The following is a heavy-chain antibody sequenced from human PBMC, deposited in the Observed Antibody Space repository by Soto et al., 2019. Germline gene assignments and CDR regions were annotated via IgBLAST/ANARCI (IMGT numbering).Heavy chain of an antibody. V-gene: IGHV3-33*01. Sequence: GGSLRISCAASGFTFSSYGMHWVRQAPGKGLEWVAVIWYDGSNKYYADSVKGRFTISRDNSKNTLYLQMNSLRAEDTAVYYCAREYSSSYYYYYGMDVWGQGTTVTVSS. CDR3: AREYSSSYYYYYGMDV. CDR1: GFTFSSYG. CDR2: IWYDGSNK. J-gene: IGHJ6*02. D-gene: IGHD6-6*01.